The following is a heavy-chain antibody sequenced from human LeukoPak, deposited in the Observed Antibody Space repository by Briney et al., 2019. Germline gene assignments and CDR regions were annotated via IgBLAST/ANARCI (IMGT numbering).Heavy chain of an antibody. CDR3: ARLGSSWSSDY. V-gene: IGHV3-7*01. CDR2: TKPDGSAE. J-gene: IGHJ4*02. CDR1: GFTFRNYW. Sequence: GGSLRLSCAASGFTFRNYWMGWVRQAPGKGLEWVANTKPDGSAEYYADSVRGRFTTSRDNANNFLYLQMNSLRAEDTAVYYCARLGSSWSSDYWGQGTLVTVSS. D-gene: IGHD6-13*01.